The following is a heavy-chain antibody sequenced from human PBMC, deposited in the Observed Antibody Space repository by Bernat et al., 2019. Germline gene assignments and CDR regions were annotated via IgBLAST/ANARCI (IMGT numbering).Heavy chain of an antibody. Sequence: VQLVESGGGLVQPGGSLRLSCAASGFTFGSYWMSWVRQAPGKGLEWVAVVSYDGRNKYYADSVQARFIISRDDSENTLYLQMDSLKSEDTAVYYCVRDGAALYYYHGMDVWGRGTTVTVSS. D-gene: IGHD6-25*01. CDR2: VSYDGRNK. CDR3: VRDGAALYYYHGMDV. CDR1: GFTFGSYW. V-gene: IGHV3-30*03. J-gene: IGHJ6*02.